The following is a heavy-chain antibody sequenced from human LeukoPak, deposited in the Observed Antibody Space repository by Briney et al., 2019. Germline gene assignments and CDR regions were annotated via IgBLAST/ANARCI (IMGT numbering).Heavy chain of an antibody. CDR3: ARGRVGATRGFYYYYMDV. Sequence: ASVKVSCKASGYTFTSYDINWVRQATGQGLEWMGWMNPNSGNTGYAQKFQGRVTMTRNTSISTAYMELSRLRSDDTAVYYCARGRVGATRGFYYYYMDVWGKGTTVTVSS. CDR1: GYTFTSYD. D-gene: IGHD1-26*01. CDR2: MNPNSGNT. V-gene: IGHV1-8*01. J-gene: IGHJ6*03.